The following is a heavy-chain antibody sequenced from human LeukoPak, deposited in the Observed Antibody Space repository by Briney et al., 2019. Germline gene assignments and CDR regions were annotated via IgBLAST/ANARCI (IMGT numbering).Heavy chain of an antibody. CDR1: GFTFNSYE. CDR3: ARDFRGGYVWGSHRYTGPY. Sequence: GGSLRLSCAASGFTFNSYEMYWVRQAPGQGLGWVSYISSSGSSIYYADSVEGRSTTSRDNARNSLYLQMKSLRAADTAVYYCARDFRGGYVWGSHRYTGPYWGQGTLVTVSS. D-gene: IGHD3-16*02. J-gene: IGHJ4*02. CDR2: ISSSGSSI. V-gene: IGHV3-48*03.